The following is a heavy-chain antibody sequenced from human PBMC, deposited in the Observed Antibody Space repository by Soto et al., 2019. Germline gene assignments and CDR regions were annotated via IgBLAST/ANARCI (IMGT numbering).Heavy chain of an antibody. J-gene: IGHJ4*02. CDR2: IRWNSGNI. CDR3: AAISVVPAAEFDY. V-gene: IGHV3-9*01. Sequence: EVQLVECGGGLVQPGRSLRLSCAVSGFTFDDYGMHWVRQAPGRGLEWVSGIRWNSGNIGYADSVKGRFTISRDHAKNSLYLQMNSLRAEDTALYYCAAISVVPAAEFDYWGQGTLVTVSS. D-gene: IGHD2-2*01. CDR1: GFTFDDYG.